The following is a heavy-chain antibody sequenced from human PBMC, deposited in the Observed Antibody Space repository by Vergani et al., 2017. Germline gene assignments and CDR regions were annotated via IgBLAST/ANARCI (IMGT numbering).Heavy chain of an antibody. D-gene: IGHD6-6*01. Sequence: EVQLEESGGGLVLPGRSLRLSCVASGFTSAGYAMHWVRHAPGKGLAWVSGISWNSNSIGYADSVKGCFTISRENAKNSLYLQMNRLRAEDTALYYCAKDLGTSSGGGWFDPWGQGTMVTVSS. V-gene: IGHV3-9*02. CDR3: AKDLGTSSGGGWFDP. CDR1: GFTSAGYA. J-gene: IGHJ5*02. CDR2: ISWNSNSI.